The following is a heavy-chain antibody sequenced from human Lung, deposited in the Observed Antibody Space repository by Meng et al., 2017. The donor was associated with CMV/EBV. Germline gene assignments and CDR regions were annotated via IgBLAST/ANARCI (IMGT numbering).Heavy chain of an antibody. CDR2: IYYSGST. CDR1: GVSISSSTYY. J-gene: IGHJ6*02. CDR3: ARSEPAESYCTNGVCSDYYYGMDV. V-gene: IGHV4-39*07. Sequence: LXCTVSGVSISSSTYYWDWIRQPPGKGLEYIGSIYYSGSTYYNPSVKGRVTISVDASKNQFSLKLTSVTAADTAVYYCARSEPAESYCTNGVCSDYYYGMDVWXQGIXVTV. D-gene: IGHD2-8*01.